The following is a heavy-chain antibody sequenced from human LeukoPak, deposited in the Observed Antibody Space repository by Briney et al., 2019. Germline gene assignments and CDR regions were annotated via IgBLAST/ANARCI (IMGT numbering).Heavy chain of an antibody. D-gene: IGHD6-13*01. CDR3: ARSPTKYSSSWYRGKHRTYNWFDP. CDR1: GGSFSGYY. V-gene: IGHV4-34*01. J-gene: IGHJ5*02. CDR2: INHSGST. Sequence: SETLSLTCAVYGGSFSGYYWSWIRQPPGKGLEWIGEINHSGSTNYNPSFKSRVTISVDTSKNQFSLKLSSVTAADTAVYYCARSPTKYSSSWYRGKHRTYNWFDPWGQGTLVTVSS.